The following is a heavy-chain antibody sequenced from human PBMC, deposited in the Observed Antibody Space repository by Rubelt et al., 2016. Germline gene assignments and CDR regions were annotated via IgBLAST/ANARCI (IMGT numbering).Heavy chain of an antibody. V-gene: IGHV1-18*01. D-gene: IGHD5-24*01. CDR1: GYTFITYG. Sequence: QVQLVQSGAEVKKPGASVKVSCKASGYTFITYGISWVRQAPGQGLEWMGWISTFNGNTQYAQKHQGRVTMTTDTATATSDMELRNLRPDDTGVYYCSRGMETINGYWGQGTVVTVCS. J-gene: IGHJ4*02. CDR3: SRGMETINGY. CDR2: ISTFNGNT.